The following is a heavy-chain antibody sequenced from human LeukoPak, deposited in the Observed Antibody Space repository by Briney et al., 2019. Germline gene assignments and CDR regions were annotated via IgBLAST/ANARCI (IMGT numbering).Heavy chain of an antibody. J-gene: IGHJ4*02. D-gene: IGHD5-12*01. CDR3: TTDLRLGTFFSPRGYSGYDFDY. Sequence: GGSLRLSCAASGFTFSNAWMSWVRQAPGKGLEWVGRIKSKTDGGATDYAAPVKGRFTISRDDSKNTLYLQMNSLKTEDTAVYYCTTDLRLGTFFSPRGYSGYDFDYWGQGTLVTVSS. CDR2: IKSKTDGGAT. CDR1: GFTFSNAW. V-gene: IGHV3-15*01.